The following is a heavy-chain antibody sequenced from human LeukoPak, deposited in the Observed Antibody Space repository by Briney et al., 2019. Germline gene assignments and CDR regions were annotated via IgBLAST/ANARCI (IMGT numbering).Heavy chain of an antibody. D-gene: IGHD6-19*01. V-gene: IGHV4-39*01. CDR3: ASTYSGCPH. J-gene: IGHJ4*02. CDR1: GGSISSSNYY. CDR2: IYYSGST. Sequence: SETLSLTCTVSGGSISSSNYYWGWVRQPPGRGLEWIGSIYYSGSTYYNPSLKSRVTISVDTSKNSLYLQMNSLRAEDTAVYYCASTYSGCPHWGQGTLVTVSS.